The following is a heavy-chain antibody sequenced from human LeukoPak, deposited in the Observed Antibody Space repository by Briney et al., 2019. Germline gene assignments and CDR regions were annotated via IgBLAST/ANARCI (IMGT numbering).Heavy chain of an antibody. D-gene: IGHD2-15*01. CDR1: GFTFSSYE. J-gene: IGHJ4*02. V-gene: IGHV3-48*03. Sequence: GGSLRLSCAASGFTFSSYEMNWVRQAPGKGLEWVSYISSSSPTIYYADSVKGRFTISRDNAKNSLYLQMNSLRAEDTAVYYCARIHGGYPFDHWGQGTLVTVSS. CDR3: ARIHGGYPFDH. CDR2: ISSSSPTI.